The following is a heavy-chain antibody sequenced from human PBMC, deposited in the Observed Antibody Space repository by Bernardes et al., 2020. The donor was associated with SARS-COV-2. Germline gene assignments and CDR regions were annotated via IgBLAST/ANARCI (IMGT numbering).Heavy chain of an antibody. CDR3: ARSRGWSASEPWDRYFDY. D-gene: IGHD6-19*01. CDR1: GFTVSSNY. J-gene: IGHJ4*02. V-gene: IGHV3-53*01. CDR2: IYSGGST. Sequence: GGSLRLSCAASGFTVSSNYMSWVRQAPGKGLEWVSVIYSGGSTYYADSVKGRFTISRDNSKNTLYLQMNSLRAEDTAVYYCARSRGWSASEPWDRYFDYWGQGTLVTVSS.